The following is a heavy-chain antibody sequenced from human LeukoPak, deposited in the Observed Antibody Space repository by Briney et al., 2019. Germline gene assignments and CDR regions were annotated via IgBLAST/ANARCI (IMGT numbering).Heavy chain of an antibody. D-gene: IGHD3-3*01. J-gene: IGHJ3*02. Sequence: GGSLRLSCAASGFTFSSYAMHWVRQAPGKGLEWVSAISGSGGSTYYADSVKGRFTISRDNSKNTLYLQMNSLRVEDTAVYYCAKRDDDFWSGLPDAFDIWGQGTMVTVSS. V-gene: IGHV3-23*01. CDR1: GFTFSSYA. CDR2: ISGSGGST. CDR3: AKRDDDFWSGLPDAFDI.